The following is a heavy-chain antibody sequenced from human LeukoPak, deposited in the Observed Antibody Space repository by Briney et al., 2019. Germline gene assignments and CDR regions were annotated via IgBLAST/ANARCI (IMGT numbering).Heavy chain of an antibody. CDR2: ISWNSGSI. Sequence: GRSLRLSCAASGFTFDDYAMHWVRQAPGKGLEWVSGISWNSGSIGHADSVKGRFTISRDNAKNSLYLQMNSLRAEDTALYYCCIAVAGTIDYWGQGTLVTVSS. D-gene: IGHD6-19*01. J-gene: IGHJ4*02. CDR1: GFTFDDYA. CDR3: CIAVAGTIDY. V-gene: IGHV3-9*01.